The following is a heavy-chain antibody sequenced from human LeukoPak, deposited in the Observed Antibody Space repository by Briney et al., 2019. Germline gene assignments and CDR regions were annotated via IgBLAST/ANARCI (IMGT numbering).Heavy chain of an antibody. CDR3: ARSYGPNYDFWSGYYRDNWFDP. J-gene: IGHJ5*02. CDR1: GGSISSIIYY. Sequence: SETLSLTCTVSGGSISSIIYYWGWIRHPPWNWLEWIWSIYYNGSTYYNPSLKSRVTITVDTPKNQFSLKLSSVTAADTAVYYCARSYGPNYDFWSGYYRDNWFDPWGQGTLVTVSS. V-gene: IGHV4-39*07. D-gene: IGHD3-3*01. CDR2: IYYNGST.